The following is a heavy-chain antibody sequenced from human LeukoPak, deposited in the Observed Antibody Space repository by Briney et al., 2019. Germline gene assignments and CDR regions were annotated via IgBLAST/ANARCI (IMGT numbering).Heavy chain of an antibody. V-gene: IGHV1-18*01. CDR3: ARDGGYCSSTSCYPANWFDP. D-gene: IGHD2-2*01. CDR2: ISAYNGNT. J-gene: IGHJ5*02. Sequence: ASVTVSCKASGYTFTSYGISWVRQAPGQGLEWMGWISAYNGNTNYAQKLQGRVTMTTDTSTSTAYMELRSLRSDDTAVYYCARDGGYCSSTSCYPANWFDPWGQGTLVTVSS. CDR1: GYTFTSYG.